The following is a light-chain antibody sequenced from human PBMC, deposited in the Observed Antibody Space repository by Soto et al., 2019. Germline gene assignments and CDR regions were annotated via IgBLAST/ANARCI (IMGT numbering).Light chain of an antibody. J-gene: IGKJ4*01. CDR2: AAS. V-gene: IGKV1-9*01. Sequence: DSQLTQSPSFLSASVGDRVTITCRASQDISGYLAWYQQKPGKAPKLLSNAASTLQCGVPSRFSGSESGTEFTLPISSLQPEDFANYYCQQFNVYPLTFGGGTRVEIK. CDR3: QQFNVYPLT. CDR1: QDISGY.